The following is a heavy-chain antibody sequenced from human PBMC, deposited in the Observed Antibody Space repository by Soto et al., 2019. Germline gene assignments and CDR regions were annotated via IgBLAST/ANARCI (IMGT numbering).Heavy chain of an antibody. CDR3: AREGLTVNWFDP. CDR1: GGSISSGGYY. J-gene: IGHJ5*02. D-gene: IGHD2-21*02. Sequence: PSETLSLTCTVSGGSISSGGYYWSWIRQHPGKGLEWIGYTYYSGSTYYNPSLKSRVTTSVDTSKNQFSLKLSSVTAADTAVYYCAREGLTVNWFDPWGQGTLVTVSS. CDR2: TYYSGST. V-gene: IGHV4-31*03.